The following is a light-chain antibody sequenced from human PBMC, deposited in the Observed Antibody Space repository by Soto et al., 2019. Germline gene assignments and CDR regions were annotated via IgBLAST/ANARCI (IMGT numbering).Light chain of an antibody. CDR2: GAA. V-gene: IGKV3-15*01. CDR1: QSVSSN. CDR3: QQYGSSPRT. Sequence: EIVMTQSPATLSVSPGERATLSCRASQSVSSNLAWYQQNPGQAPRLLIYGAATRATGIPARISGSGSGTEFTLTISRLQSEDFAVYYCQQYGSSPRTFGQGTKVDIK. J-gene: IGKJ1*01.